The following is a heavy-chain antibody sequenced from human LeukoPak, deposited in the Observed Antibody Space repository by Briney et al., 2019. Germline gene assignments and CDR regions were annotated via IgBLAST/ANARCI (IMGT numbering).Heavy chain of an antibody. CDR2: ISYDGSNK. V-gene: IGHV3-30-3*01. J-gene: IGHJ6*02. Sequence: GGSLRLSCAASGFTFSNAWMSWVRQAPGKGLEWVAVISYDGSNKYYADSVKGRFTISRDNSKNTLYLQMNSLRAEDTAVYYCATSRGGSGSYYFEYYGMDVWGQGTTVTVSS. CDR3: ATSRGGSGSYYFEYYGMDV. CDR1: GFTFSNAW. D-gene: IGHD1-26*01.